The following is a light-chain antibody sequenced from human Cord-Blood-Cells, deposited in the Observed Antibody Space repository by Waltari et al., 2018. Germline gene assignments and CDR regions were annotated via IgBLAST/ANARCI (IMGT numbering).Light chain of an antibody. CDR3: QQSYSTPYT. CDR2: AAS. Sequence: DIQMTQSPSSLSASLGARVPITGRASQSISSYLNWYQQKPGKAPKLLIYAASSLQSGVPSRFSGSGSGTDFTLTISSLQPEDFATYYCQQSYSTPYTFGQGTKLEIK. J-gene: IGKJ2*01. CDR1: QSISSY. V-gene: IGKV1-39*01.